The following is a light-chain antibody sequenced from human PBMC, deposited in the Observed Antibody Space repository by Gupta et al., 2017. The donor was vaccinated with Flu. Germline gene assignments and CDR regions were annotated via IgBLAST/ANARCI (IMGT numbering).Light chain of an antibody. CDR1: QSVFHNSNNKNH. J-gene: IGKJ4*01. CDR2: LTS. V-gene: IGKV4-1*01. CDR3: QQYYTFPLT. Sequence: DIVMTQSSDSLSVSLGGRATINCKSSQSVFHNSNNKNHLAWYQKKPGQAPKLLIYLTSTRASGVPDRFSGSGSGTDFSLTISSLQAEDVATYYCQQYYTFPLTFGGGTKVEI.